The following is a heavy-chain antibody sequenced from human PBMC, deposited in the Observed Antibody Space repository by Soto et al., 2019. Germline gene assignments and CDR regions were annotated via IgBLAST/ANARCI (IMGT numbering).Heavy chain of an antibody. D-gene: IGHD4-17*01. V-gene: IGHV4-39*01. Sequence: NPSETLSLTCTVSGGSISSSSYHWGWSRQPPGKGLEWIGSFYYSGSTYYNPSLKSRVTISVDTSKNQFSLQLSPVTAADTAVYYCATLYDYGDYGHYYLDYWGQGTLVTVSS. CDR3: ATLYDYGDYGHYYLDY. CDR1: GGSISSSSYH. CDR2: FYYSGST. J-gene: IGHJ4*02.